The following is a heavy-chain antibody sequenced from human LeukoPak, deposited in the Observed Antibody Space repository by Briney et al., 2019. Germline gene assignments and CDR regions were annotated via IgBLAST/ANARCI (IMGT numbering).Heavy chain of an antibody. CDR2: IYTSGST. D-gene: IGHD3-22*01. J-gene: IGHJ6*03. Sequence: PSETLSLTCTVSGGSISSGSYYWSWIRQPAGKGLEWIGRIYTSGSTNYNPSLKSRVTTSVDTSKNQFSLKLSSVTAADTAVYYCAREEWYYDSSGYFNYYMDVWGKGTTVTISS. V-gene: IGHV4-61*02. CDR3: AREEWYYDSSGYFNYYMDV. CDR1: GGSISSGSYY.